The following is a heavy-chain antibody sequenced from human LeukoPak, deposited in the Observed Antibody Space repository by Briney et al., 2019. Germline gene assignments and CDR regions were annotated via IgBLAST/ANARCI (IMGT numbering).Heavy chain of an antibody. CDR1: GFTFSSYA. D-gene: IGHD4/OR15-4a*01. J-gene: IGHJ4*02. V-gene: IGHV3-66*01. CDR2: LYSGGAT. Sequence: GGSLRLSCTASGFTFSSYAMSWVRQAPGKGLEWVSVLYSGGATYYADSVKGRFTISRDNSKNIVFLQMNDLRTEDTAFYYCTRDSANYHFAYWGQGALVTVSS. CDR3: TRDSANYHFAY.